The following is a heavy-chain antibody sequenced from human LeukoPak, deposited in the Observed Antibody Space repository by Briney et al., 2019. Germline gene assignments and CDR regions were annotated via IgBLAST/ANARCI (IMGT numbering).Heavy chain of an antibody. CDR2: MYSSGST. D-gene: IGHD6-13*01. J-gene: IGHJ6*03. Sequence: PSETLSLTCTVSGGSISITSYYWGWIRQPPGKGLEWIGSMYSSGSTYYNPSLKSRVTISVDTSKNQFSLKLSSVTAADTAVYYCARGSSWNYYYYYMDVWGKGTTVTVSS. CDR1: GGSISITSYY. CDR3: ARGSSWNYYYYYMDV. V-gene: IGHV4-39*07.